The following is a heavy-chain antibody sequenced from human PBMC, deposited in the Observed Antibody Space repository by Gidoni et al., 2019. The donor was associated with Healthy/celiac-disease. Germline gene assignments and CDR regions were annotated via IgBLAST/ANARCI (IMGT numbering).Heavy chain of an antibody. Sequence: QVQLVQSGAEVTKPGASVKVSCKDSGYTFTSYDINWVRQATGQGLEWMGWMKPNSGNTGYAQKFQGRVTMTRNTSISTAYIELSSLRSEETAVYYCARGRGTVYAFDIWGQGTMVTVSS. CDR3: ARGRGTVYAFDI. V-gene: IGHV1-8*01. D-gene: IGHD4-17*01. CDR1: GYTFTSYD. J-gene: IGHJ3*02. CDR2: MKPNSGNT.